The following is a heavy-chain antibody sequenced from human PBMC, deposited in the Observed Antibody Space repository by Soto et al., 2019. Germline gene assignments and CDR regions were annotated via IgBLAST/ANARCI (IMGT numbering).Heavy chain of an antibody. D-gene: IGHD2-8*01. CDR1: GFTFSSYA. CDR3: VKAVYLLDFDY. J-gene: IGHJ4*02. CDR2: ISGTGTTT. Sequence: GGSLRLSCAASGFTFSSYAMTWVRQAPGKGLEWVSTISGTGTTTYYADSVKGRFTISRENSKNSLYLQMNSLRTEYTAVYYCVKAVYLLDFDYWGQGTLVTVPQ. V-gene: IGHV3-23*01.